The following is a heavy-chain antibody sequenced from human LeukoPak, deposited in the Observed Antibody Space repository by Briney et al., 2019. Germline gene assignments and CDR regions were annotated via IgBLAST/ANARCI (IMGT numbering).Heavy chain of an antibody. CDR2: IYTSGST. CDR3: ARSLLWFGELSPGAFDI. D-gene: IGHD3-10*01. J-gene: IGHJ3*02. CDR1: GGSISSGGYY. Sequence: SETLSLTCTVSGGSISSGGYYWSWIRQHPGKGLEWIGRIYTSGSTNYNPSLKSRVTISVDTSKNQFSLKLSSVTAADTAVYYCARSLLWFGELSPGAFDIWGQGTMVTVSS. V-gene: IGHV4-61*02.